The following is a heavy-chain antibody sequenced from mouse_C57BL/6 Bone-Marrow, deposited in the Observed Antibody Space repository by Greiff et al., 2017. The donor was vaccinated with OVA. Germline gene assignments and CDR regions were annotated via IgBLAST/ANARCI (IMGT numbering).Heavy chain of an antibody. CDR1: GYTFTSYW. Sequence: VQLQQPGAELVKPGASVKLSCKASGYTFTSYWMHWVKQRPGQGLEWIGMIHPNSGSTNYNEKFKSKATLTVDTSSSTAYMQLSSLTSEDSAVYYCARGGIYDCSSSFDYWGQGTTLTVSS. D-gene: IGHD1-1*01. CDR2: IHPNSGST. V-gene: IGHV1-64*01. J-gene: IGHJ2*01. CDR3: ARGGIYDCSSSFDY.